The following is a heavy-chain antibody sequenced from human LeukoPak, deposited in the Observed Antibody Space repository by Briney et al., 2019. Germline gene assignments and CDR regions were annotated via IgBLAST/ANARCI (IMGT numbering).Heavy chain of an antibody. CDR2: IFYTGST. D-gene: IGHD2-15*01. V-gene: IGHV4-59*01. Sequence: SSETLSLTCTVSGGSISSYYWSWIRQPPGKGLEWIGYIFYTGSTNYNPSLKSRVTILIDTSKNQFSLKLSSVTAADTAVYYCARAYCSGGSCYSGFDYWGQGTLVTVSS. CDR3: ARAYCSGGSCYSGFDY. CDR1: GGSISSYY. J-gene: IGHJ4*02.